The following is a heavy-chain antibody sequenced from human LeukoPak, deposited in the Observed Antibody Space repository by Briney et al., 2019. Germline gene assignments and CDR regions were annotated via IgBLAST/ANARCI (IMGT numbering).Heavy chain of an antibody. CDR2: INPNSGDT. Sequence: GASVKVSCKASGYTFTGYYMHWVRQAPGQGLEWMGWINPNSGDTNYAQKFQGRVTMTTDTSISTAYMELSRLRSDDTAVYYCAREMTGVAHGDWGQGTLVTVSS. V-gene: IGHV1-2*02. CDR1: GYTFTGYY. J-gene: IGHJ4*02. D-gene: IGHD3-3*01. CDR3: AREMTGVAHGD.